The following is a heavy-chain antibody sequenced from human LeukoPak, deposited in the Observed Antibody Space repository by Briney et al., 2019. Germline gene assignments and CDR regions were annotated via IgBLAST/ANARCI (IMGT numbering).Heavy chain of an antibody. CDR1: GGSMNNYY. J-gene: IGHJ5*02. V-gene: IGHV4-59*01. CDR3: ARYDYGDRWFDP. Sequence: SETLSLTCSVSGGSMNNYYWSWIRQPPGKGLEWIGYISYSGSTNYNPSLRSRVTISVDTSKNQFSLKLSSVTAADTALYYCARYDYGDRWFDPWGQGTLVTVSS. D-gene: IGHD4-17*01. CDR2: ISYSGST.